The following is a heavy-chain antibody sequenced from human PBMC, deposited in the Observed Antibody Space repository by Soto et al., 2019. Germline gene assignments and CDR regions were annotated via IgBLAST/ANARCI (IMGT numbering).Heavy chain of an antibody. CDR1: GFNFSAFW. V-gene: IGHV3-74*01. CDR2: VHLDGSST. Sequence: EVQLVESGGGFVQPGGSLRLSCAASGFNFSAFWMHWVRQAPGKGPVWISRVHLDGSSTAYADSVRGRFTISRDNAKKTLYLQMESLRVEDTAIYYCTRDYYERGPGYYRDFGMDVWGQGTTVTVS. D-gene: IGHD3-22*01. J-gene: IGHJ6*02. CDR3: TRDYYERGPGYYRDFGMDV.